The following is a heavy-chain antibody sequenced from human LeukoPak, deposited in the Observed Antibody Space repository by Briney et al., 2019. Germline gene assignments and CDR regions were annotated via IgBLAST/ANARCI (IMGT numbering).Heavy chain of an antibody. D-gene: IGHD6-6*01. J-gene: IGHJ4*02. Sequence: PSETLSLTCTVSGCAISSGGYYWSWIRQHPGKGLEWIGYIYYSGSTYYNPSLKSRVTISVDTSKNQFSLKLSSVTAADTAVYYCARSRQLVPDYWGQGTLVTVSS. CDR2: IYYSGST. V-gene: IGHV4-31*03. CDR1: GCAISSGGYY. CDR3: ARSRQLVPDY.